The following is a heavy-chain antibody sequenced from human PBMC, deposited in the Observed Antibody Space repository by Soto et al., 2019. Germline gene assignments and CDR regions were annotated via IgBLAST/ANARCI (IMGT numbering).Heavy chain of an antibody. CDR3: AREISNSIVGATDPLDY. V-gene: IGHV4-34*01. J-gene: IGHJ4*02. CDR2: INHSGST. Sequence: PSETLSLTCAVYGGSFSGYYWSWIRQPPGKGLEWIGEINHSGSTNYNPSLKSRVTISVDTSKNQFSLKLSSVTAADTAVYYCAREISNSIVGATDPLDYWGQGTLVTSPQ. CDR1: GGSFSGYY. D-gene: IGHD1-26*01.